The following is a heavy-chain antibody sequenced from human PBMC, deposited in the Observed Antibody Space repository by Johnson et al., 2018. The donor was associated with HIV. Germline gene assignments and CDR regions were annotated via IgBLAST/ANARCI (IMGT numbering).Heavy chain of an antibody. CDR3: ARAPQTYNWNYMMAFDM. J-gene: IGHJ3*02. Sequence: QVQLVESGGGVVQPGRSLRLSCAASRFTFSRYGMHWVRQAPGKGLEWVAVIPYDGSNTYYADSVKGRFTISRDNSKNTVYLQMNSLRAEDTAVYYCARAPQTYNWNYMMAFDMWGQGTMVTVSS. CDR1: RFTFSRYG. D-gene: IGHD1-7*01. V-gene: IGHV3-30*03. CDR2: IPYDGSNT.